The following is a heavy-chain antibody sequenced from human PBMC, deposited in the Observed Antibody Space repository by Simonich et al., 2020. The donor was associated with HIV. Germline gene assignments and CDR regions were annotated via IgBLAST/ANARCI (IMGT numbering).Heavy chain of an antibody. CDR2: INPNRGGT. Sequence: QVQLVQSGAEVKKPGASVKVSCKASGYTFTSYYMHWVRQAPGQGLEWMGWINPNRGGTNYAQKFQGRVTMTRDTSISTAYMELSRLRSDDTAVYYCAFLGGYDSSGFDAFDIWGQGTMVSVSS. CDR3: AFLGGYDSSGFDAFDI. J-gene: IGHJ3*02. V-gene: IGHV1-2*02. CDR1: GYTFTSYY. D-gene: IGHD3-22*01.